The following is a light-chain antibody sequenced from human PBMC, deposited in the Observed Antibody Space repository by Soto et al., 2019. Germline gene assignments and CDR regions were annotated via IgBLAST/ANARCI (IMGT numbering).Light chain of an antibody. CDR1: SREVGGYNY. CDR2: DVS. V-gene: IGLV2-14*01. Sequence: QSALTQPASVSGAPGQSITIPCPGTSREVGGYNYVSWYQQHPGKAPKLMIYDVSNRPSGVSNRFSGSKSGNTASLTISGLQAEDEADYYCSSYTSSSPYVFGTGTKSPS. CDR3: SSYTSSSPYV. J-gene: IGLJ1*01.